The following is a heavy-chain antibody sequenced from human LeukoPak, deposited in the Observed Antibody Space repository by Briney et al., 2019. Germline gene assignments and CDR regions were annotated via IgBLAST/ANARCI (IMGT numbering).Heavy chain of an antibody. V-gene: IGHV4-39*07. Sequence: PSETLSLACTVSGGSISSSSYYWGWIRQPPGKGLEWIGSIYYSGSTYYNPSLKSRVSISLDTSKNQFSLKLNAVTAADTALYYCARRNRYCTGGSCAHHHDSWGQGTLVIVSS. CDR1: GGSISSSSYY. J-gene: IGHJ4*02. CDR2: IYYSGST. D-gene: IGHD2-8*02. CDR3: ARRNRYCTGGSCAHHHDS.